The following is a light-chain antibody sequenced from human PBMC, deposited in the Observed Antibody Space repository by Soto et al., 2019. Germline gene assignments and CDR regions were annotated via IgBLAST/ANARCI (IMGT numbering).Light chain of an antibody. CDR2: RDS. CDR1: NIGSKN. V-gene: IGLV3-9*01. CDR3: QVWDSRTARV. Sequence: SYELTQPLSVSVALGQTARITCGGNNIGSKNVHWYQPKPGQAPVLVIYRDSNRPSGIPERFSGSNSGNTATLTISRAQAGDEADYYCQVWDSRTARVFGGGTKLTVL. J-gene: IGLJ3*02.